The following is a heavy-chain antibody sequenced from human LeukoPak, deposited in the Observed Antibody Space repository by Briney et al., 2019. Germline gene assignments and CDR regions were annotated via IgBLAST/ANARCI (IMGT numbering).Heavy chain of an antibody. CDR2: ISSSSSYI. J-gene: IGHJ4*02. V-gene: IGHV3-21*01. D-gene: IGHD4-17*01. Sequence: GGSLRLSCAASGFTFSSYSMNWVRQAPGKGLEWVSSISSSSSYIYYADSVKGRFTISRDNAKNSLYQQMNSLRAEDTAVYYCARPRPPDYGDYNPLYYFDYWGQGTLVTVSS. CDR3: ARPRPPDYGDYNPLYYFDY. CDR1: GFTFSSYS.